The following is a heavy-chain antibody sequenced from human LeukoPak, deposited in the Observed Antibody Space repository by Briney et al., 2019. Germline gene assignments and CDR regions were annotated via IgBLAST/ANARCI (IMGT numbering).Heavy chain of an antibody. CDR2: IYTSGST. V-gene: IGHV4-4*07. CDR3: ARDFYPIYYDSSGYYYRHGAFDI. CDR1: GGSISSYY. D-gene: IGHD3-22*01. J-gene: IGHJ3*02. Sequence: SETLSLTCTVSGGSISSYYWSWIRQPAGKGLEWIGRIYTSGSTNYNPSLKSRVTMSVDTSKNQFSLKLSSVTAADTAVYYCARDFYPIYYDSSGYYYRHGAFDIWGQGTMVTVSS.